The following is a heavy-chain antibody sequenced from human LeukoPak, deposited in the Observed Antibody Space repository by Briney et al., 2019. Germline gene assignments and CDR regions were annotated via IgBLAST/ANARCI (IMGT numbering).Heavy chain of an antibody. Sequence: ASVKVSCKASGYTFTKYGISWVRQAPGQGLEWMGWISAYNSNTNYAQKLQGRVTMTTDTSTSTAYMELSRLRSDDTAVYYCARVNGYDLNFDYWGQGTLVTVSS. J-gene: IGHJ4*02. V-gene: IGHV1-18*01. CDR3: ARVNGYDLNFDY. CDR1: GYTFTKYG. CDR2: ISAYNSNT. D-gene: IGHD5-12*01.